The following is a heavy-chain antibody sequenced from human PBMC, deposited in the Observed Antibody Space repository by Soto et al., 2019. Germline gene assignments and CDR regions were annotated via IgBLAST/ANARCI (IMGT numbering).Heavy chain of an antibody. V-gene: IGHV1-69*02. D-gene: IGHD3-22*01. Sequence: QVQLVQSGAEVKKPGSSVKVSCKASGGTFSSYTISWVRQAPGQGLEWMGRIIPILGIANYAQKFQGRVTITADKSTSTAYMELSSLRSEDTAVYYCAREYDSSGFPDYWGQGTLVTVSS. CDR2: IIPILGIA. CDR3: AREYDSSGFPDY. CDR1: GGTFSSYT. J-gene: IGHJ4*02.